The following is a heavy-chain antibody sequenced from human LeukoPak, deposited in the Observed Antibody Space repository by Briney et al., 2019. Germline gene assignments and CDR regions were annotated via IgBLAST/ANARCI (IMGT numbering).Heavy chain of an antibody. CDR3: AIYGGNSYYYYMDV. Sequence: SETLSLTCAVYGGSFSGYYWSWIRQPPGKGLEWIGEINHSGSTNYNPSLKSRVTISVDTSKNQFSLKLSSVTAADTAVYYCAIYGGNSYYYYMDVWGKGTTVTVSS. V-gene: IGHV4-34*01. CDR2: INHSGST. D-gene: IGHD4-23*01. CDR1: GGSFSGYY. J-gene: IGHJ6*03.